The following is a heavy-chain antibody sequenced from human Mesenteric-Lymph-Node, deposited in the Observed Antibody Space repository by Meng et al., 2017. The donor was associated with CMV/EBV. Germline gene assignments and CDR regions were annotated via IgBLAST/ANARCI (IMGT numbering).Heavy chain of an antibody. J-gene: IGHJ3*02. Sequence: SETLSLTCTVSGGSISSYYWSWIRQPPGKGLEWLGYIYYSGSTNYNPSLKSRVTISVDTYKNQCSLKLSSVTAADAAVYYCATSSPSVSRSAFDIWGQGTMVTVSS. D-gene: IGHD1-26*01. CDR2: IYYSGST. V-gene: IGHV4-59*01. CDR3: ATSSPSVSRSAFDI. CDR1: GGSISSYY.